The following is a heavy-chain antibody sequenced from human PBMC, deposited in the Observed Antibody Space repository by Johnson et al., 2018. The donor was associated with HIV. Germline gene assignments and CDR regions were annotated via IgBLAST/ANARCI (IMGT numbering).Heavy chain of an antibody. J-gene: IGHJ3*02. CDR2: INSKPDGAAI. D-gene: IGHD3-22*01. Sequence: VQLVESGGGLVKPGGSLRLSCAASGITFNNAWMSWVRQAPGKGLEWVGRINSKPDGAAIHYAAPVKGSFTVSRDDSRKTLYLQMNSLKTEDTAVYYCTTVDSSGYHNDAFDIWGQGTMVTVSS. V-gene: IGHV3-15*01. CDR1: GITFNNAW. CDR3: TTVDSSGYHNDAFDI.